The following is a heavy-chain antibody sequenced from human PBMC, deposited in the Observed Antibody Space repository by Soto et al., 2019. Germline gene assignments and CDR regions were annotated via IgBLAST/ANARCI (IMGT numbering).Heavy chain of an antibody. CDR2: VSFDGNNK. D-gene: IGHD4-17*01. CDR3: GRDPDYGYYYYGMDV. CDR1: VFAFSSYC. V-gene: IGHV3-30*03. J-gene: IGHJ6*02. Sequence: PGGSLRLSCAASVFAFSSYCVHLVRQAPGKGLECVACVSFDGNNKYYTDSVKGRFTISRDNSKNTLYLHIDRLRPEDTAVYFCGRDPDYGYYYYGMDVWGQGATVTVAS.